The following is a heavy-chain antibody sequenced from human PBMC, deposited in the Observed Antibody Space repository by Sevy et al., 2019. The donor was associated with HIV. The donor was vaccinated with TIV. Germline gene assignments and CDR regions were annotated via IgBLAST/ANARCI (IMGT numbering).Heavy chain of an antibody. D-gene: IGHD2-2*01. CDR2: IWFDGNKK. CDR1: GFTFSNYN. CDR3: GGESPSDWYLDS. Sequence: GGSLRLSCAASGFTFSNYNMHWVRQAPGKGLEWVAAIWFDGNKKYYEDSVKGRFTIFRDDSKSTKYLQMSSLRADDTAVYYCGGESPSDWYLDSWGQGTLVTVSS. V-gene: IGHV3-33*01. J-gene: IGHJ4*02.